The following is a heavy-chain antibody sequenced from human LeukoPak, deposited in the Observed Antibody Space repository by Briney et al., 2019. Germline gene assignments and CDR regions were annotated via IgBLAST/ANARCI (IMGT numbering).Heavy chain of an antibody. CDR1: GGTFGSYG. D-gene: IGHD3-22*01. V-gene: IGHV1-2*02. CDR3: ARSRGGITMTNYFDY. CDR2: INPNSGGT. Sequence: ASVKVSCKASGGTFGSYGINWVRQAPGQGLEWMGWINPNSGGTNYAQKFQGRVTMTRDTSISTAYMELSRLRSDDTAVYYCARSRGGITMTNYFDYWGQGTLVTVSS. J-gene: IGHJ4*02.